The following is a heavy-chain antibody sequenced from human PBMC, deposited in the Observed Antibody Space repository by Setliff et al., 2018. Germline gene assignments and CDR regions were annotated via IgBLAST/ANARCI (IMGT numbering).Heavy chain of an antibody. CDR3: ARGKTFFGAFIRAFDI. V-gene: IGHV4-59*11. Sequence: SETLSLTCSVSGGSIDSHYWSWIRQPPGKGLEWIVSIYYSGNTNYNLSLKSRVTISIDTSKNQFSLKLSSVTAADTAVYHCARGKTFFGAFIRAFDIWGQGRMVTVSS. D-gene: IGHD3-3*01. J-gene: IGHJ3*02. CDR1: GGSIDSHY. CDR2: IYYSGNT.